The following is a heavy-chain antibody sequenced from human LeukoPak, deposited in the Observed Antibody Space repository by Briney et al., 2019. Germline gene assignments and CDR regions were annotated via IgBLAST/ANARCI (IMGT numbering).Heavy chain of an antibody. CDR2: INHSGSTS. CDR3: ATYSSLNRREFQY. Sequence: SETLSLTCAVYGESFSGYFWNWIRQPPGKGLEWIGEINHSGSTSNHNPSLKSRVTMSVDTSKNQFSLKLSSVTAADTAVYYCATYSSLNRREFQYWGQGTLLTVSS. V-gene: IGHV4-34*01. D-gene: IGHD3-22*01. J-gene: IGHJ1*01. CDR1: GESFSGYF.